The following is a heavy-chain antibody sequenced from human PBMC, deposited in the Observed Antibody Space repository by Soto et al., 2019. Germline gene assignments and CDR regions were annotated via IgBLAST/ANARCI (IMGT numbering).Heavy chain of an antibody. D-gene: IGHD2-15*01. CDR2: IRSERYGGTA. CDR1: RFTFGDYA. V-gene: IGHV3-49*05. J-gene: IGHJ5*01. CDR3: TMIPRNGRGAPFAS. Sequence: QVVESGGGLVKPGQSLRLSCAGSRFTFGDYAVAWFHQTPGKGLECIGFIRSERYGGTADYAASVKGRFVISRDDYKGVAYLQMDSLRSGDTGVYHCTMIPRNGRGAPFASWGQGTLVTVAS.